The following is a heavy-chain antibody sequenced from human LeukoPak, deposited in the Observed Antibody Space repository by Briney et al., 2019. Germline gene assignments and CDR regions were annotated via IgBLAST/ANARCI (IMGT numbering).Heavy chain of an antibody. CDR2: ISAYNGNT. CDR1: GYTFTSYG. CDR3: ARGTDYGGNSGGGFDY. V-gene: IGHV1-18*01. D-gene: IGHD4-23*01. Sequence: ASVKISCKASGYTFTSYGISWVRQAPGQGLEWMGWISAYNGNTNYAQKLQGRVTMTTDTSISTAYMELSSLRSEDTAVYYCARGTDYGGNSGGGFDYWGQGTLVTVSS. J-gene: IGHJ4*02.